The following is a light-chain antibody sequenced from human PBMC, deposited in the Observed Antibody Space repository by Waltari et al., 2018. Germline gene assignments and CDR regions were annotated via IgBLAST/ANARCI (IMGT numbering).Light chain of an antibody. CDR2: KAS. CDR1: QSISTW. Sequence: IRMTRSPSTLSESVGDRFTIACRASQSISTWLAWYQQKPGKAPKLLIYKASNLESGVPSRFIGSGSGTEFTLTITSLQPDDFATYYCQQYNTYRTFGQGTKVEVK. J-gene: IGKJ1*01. CDR3: QQYNTYRT. V-gene: IGKV1-5*03.